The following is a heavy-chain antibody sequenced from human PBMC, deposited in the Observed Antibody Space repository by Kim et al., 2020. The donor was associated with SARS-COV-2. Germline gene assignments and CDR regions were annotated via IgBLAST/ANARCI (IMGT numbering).Heavy chain of an antibody. J-gene: IGHJ4*02. CDR1: GGSISSYY. CDR3: ARAPAAIGPVSY. Sequence: SETLSLTCTVFGGSISSYYWSWIRQPPGKGLEWIGYIYYSGSTNYNPSLKSRVTISVDTSKNQFSLKLSSVTAADTAVYYCARAPAAIGPVSYWGQGTLVTVSS. D-gene: IGHD2-2*01. V-gene: IGHV4-59*08. CDR2: IYYSGST.